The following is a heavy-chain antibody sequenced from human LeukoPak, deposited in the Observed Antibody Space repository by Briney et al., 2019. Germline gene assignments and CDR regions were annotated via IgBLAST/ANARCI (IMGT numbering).Heavy chain of an antibody. CDR3: ARGSYCSSTSCYAYAFDI. J-gene: IGHJ3*02. D-gene: IGHD2-2*01. CDR2: ISAYNGNT. Sequence: ASVKVSCKASGYTFTSYGISWVRQAPGQGLEWMGWISAYNGNTSYAQKLQGRVTMTTDTSTSTAYMELRSLRSDDTAVYYCARGSYCSSTSCYAYAFDIWGQGTMVTVSS. V-gene: IGHV1-18*01. CDR1: GYTFTSYG.